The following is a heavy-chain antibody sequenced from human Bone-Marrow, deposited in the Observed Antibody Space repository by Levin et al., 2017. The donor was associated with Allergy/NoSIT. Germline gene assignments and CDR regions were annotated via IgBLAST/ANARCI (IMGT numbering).Heavy chain of an antibody. CDR2: ISYDGRSK. CDR1: GFIFEDNG. J-gene: IGHJ6*03. Sequence: GGSLRLSCAASGFIFEDNGMHWVRQAPGKGLEWVAVISYDGRSKFYADSVEGRFTISRDNYKSTLYLQMNSLRAEDTAVYYCAKGADVDTAMAIYYYYYYMDVWGEGTTVTVSS. D-gene: IGHD5-18*01. CDR3: AKGADVDTAMAIYYYYYYMDV. V-gene: IGHV3-30*18.